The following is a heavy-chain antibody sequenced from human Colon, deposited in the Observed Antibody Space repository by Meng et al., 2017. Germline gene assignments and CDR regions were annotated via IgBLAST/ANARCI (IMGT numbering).Heavy chain of an antibody. CDR2: INAGNGNT. D-gene: IGHD2-8*01. CDR3: ARDSYYYTNGVCYLPDAFDI. CDR1: GYTFTSYA. V-gene: IGHV1-3*01. J-gene: IGHJ3*02. Sequence: ASVKVSCKASGYTFTSYAMHWVRQAPGQRLEWMGWINAGNGNTKYSQKFQGRVTITRDTSASTAYMELSSLRSEDTAVYYCARDSYYYTNGVCYLPDAFDIWGQGTMVTVSS.